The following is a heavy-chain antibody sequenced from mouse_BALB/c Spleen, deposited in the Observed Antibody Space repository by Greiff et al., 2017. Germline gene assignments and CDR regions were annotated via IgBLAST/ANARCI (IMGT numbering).Heavy chain of an antibody. CDR1: GYTFTSYW. J-gene: IGHJ4*01. CDR2: INPSTGYT. D-gene: IGHD4-1*01. V-gene: IGHV1-7*01. Sequence: QVQLHQSGAELAKPGASVKMSCKASGYTFTSYWMHWVKQRPGQGLEWIGYINPSTGYTEYNQKFKDKATLTADKSSSTAYMQLSSLTSEDSAVYYCELGYAMDYWGQGTSVTVSS. CDR3: ELGYAMDY.